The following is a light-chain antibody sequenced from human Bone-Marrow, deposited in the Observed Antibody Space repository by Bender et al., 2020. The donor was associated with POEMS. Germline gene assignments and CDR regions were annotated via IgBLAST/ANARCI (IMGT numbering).Light chain of an antibody. Sequence: QSALTQPASVSGSPGQSITISCTGTSSDVGSYNYVSWYQQHPGKAPQLMIYDVSYRPSGISNRFSGSKSGNTASLTISGLQAEDDADYYCSSYTGSSTVFGGGTKLTVL. CDR3: SSYTGSSTV. CDR2: DVS. J-gene: IGLJ3*02. V-gene: IGLV2-14*03. CDR1: SSDVGSYNY.